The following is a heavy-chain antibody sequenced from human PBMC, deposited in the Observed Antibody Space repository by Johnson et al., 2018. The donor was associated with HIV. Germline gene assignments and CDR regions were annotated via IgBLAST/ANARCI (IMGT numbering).Heavy chain of an antibody. J-gene: IGHJ3*02. CDR1: GFTFSSYA. V-gene: IGHV3-64*01. D-gene: IGHD6-25*01. CDR2: ISSNGGST. Sequence: VQLVESGGGLVQPGGSLRLSCAASGFTFSSYAMHWVRQAPGKGLEYVSAISSNGGSTYYANSVKGRFTISRDNSKNTLYLQMGSLRAEDMAVYYCAKDGSVAGHEDAFDIWGQGTMVTVSS. CDR3: AKDGSVAGHEDAFDI.